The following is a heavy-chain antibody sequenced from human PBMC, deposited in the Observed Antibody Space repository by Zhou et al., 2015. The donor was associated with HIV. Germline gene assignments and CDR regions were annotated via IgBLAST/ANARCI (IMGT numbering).Heavy chain of an antibody. J-gene: IGHJ2*01. Sequence: QVQLVQSGAEVKKPGSSVKVSCKASGGTFSSYAISWVRQAPGQGLEWMGGIIPIFGTANYAQKFQGRVTITADESTSTAYMELSSLRSEDTAVYYCARDHIGHYDSSLLYWYFDLWGRGTLVTVSS. D-gene: IGHD3-22*01. CDR3: ARDHIGHYDSSLLYWYFDL. V-gene: IGHV1-69*01. CDR2: IIPIFGTA. CDR1: GGTFSSYA.